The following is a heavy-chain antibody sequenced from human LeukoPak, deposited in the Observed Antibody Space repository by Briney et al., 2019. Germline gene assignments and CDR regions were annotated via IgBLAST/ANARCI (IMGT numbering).Heavy chain of an antibody. D-gene: IGHD1-26*01. CDR1: GGSISSYY. J-gene: IGHJ4*02. Sequence: SETLSLTCTVSGGSISSYYWSWIRQPPGKGLEWIGYIYYSGSTNYNPSLKSRVTISVDTSKNQFSLKLSSVTAADTAVYYCARAGQLSGSYAPVVYWGQGTLVTVPS. CDR2: IYYSGST. CDR3: ARAGQLSGSYAPVVY. V-gene: IGHV4-59*01.